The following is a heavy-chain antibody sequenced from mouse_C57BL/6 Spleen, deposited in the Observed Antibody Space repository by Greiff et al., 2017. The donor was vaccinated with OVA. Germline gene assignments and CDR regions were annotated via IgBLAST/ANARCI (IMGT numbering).Heavy chain of an antibody. J-gene: IGHJ4*01. CDR2: IYPGDGDT. V-gene: IGHV1-80*01. CDR1: GYAFSSYW. Sequence: QVQLQQSGAELVKPGASVKISCKASGYAFSSYWMNWVKQRPGKGLEWIGQIYPGDGDTYYNGKLKGKATLTADKSSSTAYMQLSSLTSEDSADDYVARGVNYGSSLYAMDYWGQGTTVTVST. CDR3: ARGVNYGSSLYAMDY. D-gene: IGHD1-1*01.